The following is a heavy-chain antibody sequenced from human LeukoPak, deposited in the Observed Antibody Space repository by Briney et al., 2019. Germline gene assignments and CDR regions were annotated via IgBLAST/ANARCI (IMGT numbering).Heavy chain of an antibody. CDR2: IDTAGNT. J-gene: IGHJ4*02. CDR3: ATAKMPGLLTAGRVNYFDS. CDR1: EFTFSIYD. Sequence: GGSLRLSCAASEFTFSIYDMHWVRQAAGKGLEWVSTIDTAGNTWYPDSVKGRFTISRENAKNSLNLQMNSLRVGDTAVYYCATAKMPGLLTAGRVNYFDSWGQGSLVTVSS. V-gene: IGHV3-13*01. D-gene: IGHD1-26*01.